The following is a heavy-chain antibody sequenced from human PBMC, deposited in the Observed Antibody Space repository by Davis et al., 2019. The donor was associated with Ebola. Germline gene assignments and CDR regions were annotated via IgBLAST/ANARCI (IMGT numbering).Heavy chain of an antibody. V-gene: IGHV4-39*02. CDR1: GGSISKNDDY. D-gene: IGHD1-14*01. CDR2: IYYTGST. Sequence: MPSETLSLTCTVSGGSISKNDDYWGWIRQPPGKGLEWIGSIYYTGSTFYNPSLKSRVTISVDTSKNQFSLRLKSVTAADTAMYYCARDYVYWGQGILVTVSS. CDR3: ARDYVY. J-gene: IGHJ4*02.